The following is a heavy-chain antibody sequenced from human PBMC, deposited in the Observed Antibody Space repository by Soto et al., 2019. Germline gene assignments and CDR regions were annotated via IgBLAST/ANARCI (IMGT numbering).Heavy chain of an antibody. Sequence: PSETLSLTCSVSGGSISSHYWSWIRQPAGKGLEWIGLIYISGSTNYNPSLKSRVTISVDTSKSQFSVKLSSVTAADTAVYYCAGYDDSGYYLDYWGQGTLVTVSS. J-gene: IGHJ4*02. D-gene: IGHD3-22*01. CDR2: IYISGST. CDR1: GGSISSHY. V-gene: IGHV4-4*07. CDR3: AGYDDSGYYLDY.